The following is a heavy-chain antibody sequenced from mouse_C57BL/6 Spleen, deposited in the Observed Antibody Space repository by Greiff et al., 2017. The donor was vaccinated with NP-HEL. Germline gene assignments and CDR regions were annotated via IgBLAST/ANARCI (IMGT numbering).Heavy chain of an antibody. J-gene: IGHJ1*03. CDR3: ARFSDHFDV. CDR2: IRNKANGYTT. CDR1: GFTFTDYY. V-gene: IGHV7-3*01. Sequence: EVKLVESGGGLVQPGGSLSLSCAASGFTFTDYYMSWVRQPPGKALEWLGFIRNKANGYTTEYSASVKGRFTISRDNSQSILYLQMNALRAEDSATYYCARFSDHFDVWGTGTTVTVSS.